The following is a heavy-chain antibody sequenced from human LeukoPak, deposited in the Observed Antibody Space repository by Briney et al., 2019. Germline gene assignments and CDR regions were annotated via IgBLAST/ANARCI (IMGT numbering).Heavy chain of an antibody. CDR1: GFTFSDYY. CDR3: ARDLAMVTSAQFDY. Sequence: PGGSLRLSCAASGFTFSDYYMSWIRQAPGKGLEWVSYISSSGSTIYYADSVKGRFTISRDNAKNSLYLQMNSLRAEDTAVYYCARDLAMVTSAQFDYWGQGTLVTVSS. D-gene: IGHD5-18*01. J-gene: IGHJ4*02. CDR2: ISSSGSTI. V-gene: IGHV3-11*01.